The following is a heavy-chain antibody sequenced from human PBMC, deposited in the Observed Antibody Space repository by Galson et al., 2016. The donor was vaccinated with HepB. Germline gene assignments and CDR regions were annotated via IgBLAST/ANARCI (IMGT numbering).Heavy chain of an antibody. V-gene: IGHV4-59*05. J-gene: IGHJ4*02. CDR1: GGSISSYY. D-gene: IGHD3-22*01. CDR3: ARRAATYDSSGYYYGADGDY. CDR2: IYYSGST. Sequence: ETLSLTCTVSGGSISSYYWNWIRQPPGKGLEWIGSIYYSGSTYYNPSLKSRVTISVDTSKNQFSLKLSSVTAADTAVYYCARRAATYDSSGYYYGADGDYWGQGTLVTVAP.